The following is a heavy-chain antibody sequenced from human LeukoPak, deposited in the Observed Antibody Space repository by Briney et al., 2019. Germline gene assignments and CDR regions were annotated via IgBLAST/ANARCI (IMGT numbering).Heavy chain of an antibody. Sequence: GGSLRLSCAASGFTFSSYWMSWVRQAPGKGLEWAANIKQDGSEKYYVDSVKGRFTISRDNAKNSLYLQMNSLRAEDTAVYYCAREGVPYYYDSSGPPPYYFDYWGQGTLVTVSS. CDR1: GFTFSSYW. CDR3: AREGVPYYYDSSGPPPYYFDY. V-gene: IGHV3-7*01. CDR2: IKQDGSEK. D-gene: IGHD3-22*01. J-gene: IGHJ4*02.